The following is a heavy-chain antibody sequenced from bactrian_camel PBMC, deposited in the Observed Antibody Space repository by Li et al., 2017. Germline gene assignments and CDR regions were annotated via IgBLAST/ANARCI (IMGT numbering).Heavy chain of an antibody. J-gene: IGHJ4*01. Sequence: HVQLVESGGGLVQPGGSLRLSCATSGFPFSSYWMYWVRQAPGKGLEWISSINSGGSSTYYTESVKGRFTISRDSAKNTLYLQMNSLKPEDTAVYYCLVWGLGTLGQGTQVTVS. CDR1: GFPFSSYW. D-gene: IGHD7*01. CDR2: INSGGSST. V-gene: IGHV3S1*01.